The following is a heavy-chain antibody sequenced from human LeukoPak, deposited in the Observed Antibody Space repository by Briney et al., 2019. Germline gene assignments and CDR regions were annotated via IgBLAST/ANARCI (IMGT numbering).Heavy chain of an antibody. CDR2: IYYSGST. J-gene: IGHJ4*02. Sequence: SETLSLTCTVSGGSISSGGYYWSWIRRHPGKGLEWIGYIYYSGSTYYNPSLKSRVTISVDTSKNQFSLKLSSVTAADTAVYYCARDSADYSKPLDYWGQGTLVTVSS. CDR3: ARDSADYSKPLDY. CDR1: GGSISSGGYY. V-gene: IGHV4-31*03. D-gene: IGHD4-11*01.